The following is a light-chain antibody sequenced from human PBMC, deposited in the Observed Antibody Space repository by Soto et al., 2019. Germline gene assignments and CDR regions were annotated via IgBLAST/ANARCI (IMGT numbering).Light chain of an antibody. CDR3: QEYSSSKFA. J-gene: IGKJ3*01. CDR2: DTS. Sequence: IVLTQYQGTLSLSPGKRATLSCRASQSISSSYLAWYQQKPGLAPRLLIYDTSNRATGIPDRFSGSGSGTEFTLTISRLEPEDFAVYYCQEYSSSKFAFGPGTKVDI. CDR1: QSISSSY. V-gene: IGKV3D-20*01.